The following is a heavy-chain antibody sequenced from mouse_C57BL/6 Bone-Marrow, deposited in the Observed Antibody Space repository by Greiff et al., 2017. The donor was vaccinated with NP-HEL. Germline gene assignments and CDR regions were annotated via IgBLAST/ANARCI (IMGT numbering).Heavy chain of an antibody. CDR1: GFNIKDDY. Sequence: EVKLVESGAELVRPGASVKLSCTASGFNIKDDYMHWVKQRPEQGLEWIGWIDPENGDTEYASKFQGKATITADTSSNTAYLQLSSLTSEDTAVYYCTQGMVTTGDYYAMDYWGQGTSVTVSS. CDR3: TQGMVTTGDYYAMDY. J-gene: IGHJ4*01. CDR2: IDPENGDT. D-gene: IGHD2-2*01. V-gene: IGHV14-4*01.